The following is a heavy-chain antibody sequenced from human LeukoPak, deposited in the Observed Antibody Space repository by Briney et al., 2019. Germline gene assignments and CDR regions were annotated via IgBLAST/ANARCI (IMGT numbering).Heavy chain of an antibody. CDR2: IKQDGSEK. CDR1: GFTFSSYW. Sequence: PGGSLRLCCAASGFTFSSYWMSWVRQAPGKGLEWVANIKQDGSEKYYVDSVKGRFTISRDNAKNSLYLQMNSLRAEDTAVYYCARDHYGSGSNPFDYWGQGTLVTVSS. J-gene: IGHJ4*02. CDR3: ARDHYGSGSNPFDY. D-gene: IGHD3-10*01. V-gene: IGHV3-7*01.